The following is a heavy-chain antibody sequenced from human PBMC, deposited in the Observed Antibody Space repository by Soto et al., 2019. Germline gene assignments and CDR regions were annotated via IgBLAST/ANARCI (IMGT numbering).Heavy chain of an antibody. CDR2: ISWNSGSI. D-gene: IGHD4-4*01. Sequence: EVQLVESGGGLVQPGRSLRLSCAASGFTFEDYAMHWVRQAPGKGLEWVSGISWNSGSIVYADSVKGRFTISRDNAKNSLYLQMNSLSTEDTALYYCAQVGLVTVGAFDIWGQGTMVTVSS. CDR3: AQVGLVTVGAFDI. J-gene: IGHJ3*02. CDR1: GFTFEDYA. V-gene: IGHV3-9*01.